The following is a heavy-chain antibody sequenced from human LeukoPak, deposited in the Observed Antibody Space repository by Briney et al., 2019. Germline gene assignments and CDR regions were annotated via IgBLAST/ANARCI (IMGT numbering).Heavy chain of an antibody. Sequence: PGRSLRLSCAAPGFTFSSYGMHWVRQAPGKGLEWVAVISYDGSNKYYADSVKGRFTISRDNSKNTLYLRMDSLRAEDTAVYYCAKDRIVGATGYWGQGTLVTVSS. D-gene: IGHD1-26*01. V-gene: IGHV3-30*18. CDR2: ISYDGSNK. CDR1: GFTFSSYG. CDR3: AKDRIVGATGY. J-gene: IGHJ4*02.